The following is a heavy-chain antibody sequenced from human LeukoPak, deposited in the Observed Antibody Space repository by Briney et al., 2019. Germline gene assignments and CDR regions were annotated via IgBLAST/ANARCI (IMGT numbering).Heavy chain of an antibody. V-gene: IGHV3-23*01. CDR1: GFTFSSHA. CDR2: ISASGGTT. J-gene: IGHJ4*02. D-gene: IGHD6-19*01. Sequence: GGSLRLSCPASGFTFSSHAMSWVRQAGGKRLEGVSSISASGGTTFHSGSVKGRFTISRDNSKKVLYLQMNGLRVEDTAIYYCAKDYCSSAICPADYWGQGTQVTVSS. CDR3: AKDYCSSAICPADY.